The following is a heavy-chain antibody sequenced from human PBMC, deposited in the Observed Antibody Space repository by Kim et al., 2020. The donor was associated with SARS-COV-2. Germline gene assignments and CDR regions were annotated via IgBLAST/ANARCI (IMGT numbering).Heavy chain of an antibody. CDR2: ISSSSSYI. CDR1: GFTFSSYS. D-gene: IGHD3-3*01. CDR3: ARVDGITIFGVVIIGWFDP. Sequence: GGSLRLSCAASGFTFSSYSMNWVRQAPGKGLEWVSSISSSSSYIYYADSVKGRFTISRDNAKNSLYLQMNSLRAEDTAVYYCARVDGITIFGVVIIGWFDPWGQGTLVTVSS. J-gene: IGHJ5*02. V-gene: IGHV3-21*01.